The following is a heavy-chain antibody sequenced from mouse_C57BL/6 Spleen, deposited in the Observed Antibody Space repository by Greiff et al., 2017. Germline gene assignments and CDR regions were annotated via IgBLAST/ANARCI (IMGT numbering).Heavy chain of an antibody. CDR3: ARSVHYYGSSYGYFDV. J-gene: IGHJ1*03. CDR2: IDPNSGGT. CDR1: GYNFTSYW. Sequence: QVQLQQPGAELVKPGASVKLSCKASGYNFTSYWMQWVKQRPGRGLEWIGRIDPNSGGTKYNEKFTSKATLTVDKPSSTAYMQLSSRTSEYSAVYYCARSVHYYGSSYGYFDVGGTGTTVTVSS. V-gene: IGHV1-72*01. D-gene: IGHD1-1*01.